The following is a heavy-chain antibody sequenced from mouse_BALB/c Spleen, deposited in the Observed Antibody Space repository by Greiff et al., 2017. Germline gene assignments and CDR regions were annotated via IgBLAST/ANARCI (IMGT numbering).Heavy chain of an antibody. Sequence: EVMLVESGGGLVKPGGSLKLSCAASGFTFSSYAMSWVRQSPEKRLEWVAEISSGGSYTYYPDTVTGRFTISRDNAKNTLYLEMSSLRSEDTAMYYCARECDYGYAMDYWGQGTSVTVSS. CDR2: ISSGGSYT. J-gene: IGHJ4*01. CDR3: ARECDYGYAMDY. CDR1: GFTFSSYA. V-gene: IGHV5-9-4*01. D-gene: IGHD2-4*01.